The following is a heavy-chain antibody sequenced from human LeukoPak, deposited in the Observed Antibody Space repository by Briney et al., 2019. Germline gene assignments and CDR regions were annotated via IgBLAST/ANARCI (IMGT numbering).Heavy chain of an antibody. CDR2: IYYSGST. D-gene: IGHD3-10*01. Sequence: PSETLSLTCTVSGGSISSSSYYWGWIRQPPGKGLEWIGSIYYSGSTYYNPSLKSRVTISVDTSKNQFSLKLSSVTAADTAVYYCARQTSLQDYWYFDLWGRGTLVTVSS. J-gene: IGHJ2*01. V-gene: IGHV4-39*01. CDR1: GGSISSSSYY. CDR3: ARQTSLQDYWYFDL.